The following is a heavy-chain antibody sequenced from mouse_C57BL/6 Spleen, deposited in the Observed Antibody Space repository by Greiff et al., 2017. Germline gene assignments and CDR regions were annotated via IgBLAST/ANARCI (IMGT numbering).Heavy chain of an antibody. D-gene: IGHD1-1*01. CDR2: ISDGGSYT. CDR1: GFTFSSYA. CDR3: ASDGDYYGSYYFDY. Sequence: EVKLMESGGGLVKPGGSLKLSCAASGFTFSSYAMSWVRQTPEKRLEWVATISDGGSYTYYPDNVKGRFTISRDNAKNNLYLQMSHLKSEDTAMYYCASDGDYYGSYYFDYWGQGTTLTVSS. J-gene: IGHJ2*01. V-gene: IGHV5-4*03.